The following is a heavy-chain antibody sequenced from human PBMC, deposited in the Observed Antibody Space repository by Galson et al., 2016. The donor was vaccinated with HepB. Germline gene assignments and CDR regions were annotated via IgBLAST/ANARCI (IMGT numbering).Heavy chain of an antibody. CDR3: AKEWSTSWIDY. CDR1: GFTFSSYG. J-gene: IGHJ4*02. Sequence: SLRLSCAASGFTFSSYGMHWVRQAPGKGLEWVAVISYDGSNKYYADSVKGRFTISRDNSKNTLYLQMNSLRAEDTAVYYCAKEWSTSWIDYWGQGTLVTVSS. V-gene: IGHV3-30*18. CDR2: ISYDGSNK. D-gene: IGHD6-6*01.